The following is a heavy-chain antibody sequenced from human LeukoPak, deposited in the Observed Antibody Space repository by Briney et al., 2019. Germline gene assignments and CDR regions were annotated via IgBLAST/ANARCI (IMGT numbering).Heavy chain of an antibody. CDR1: GFTFSSYS. J-gene: IGHJ5*02. CDR3: ARGMTTVTTRFDP. V-gene: IGHV3-21*01. D-gene: IGHD4-17*01. Sequence: GGSLRLSCAASGFTFSSYSMNWVRQAPGKGLEWVSSISSSSSYIYYADSVKGRFTISRDNAKNSLHLQMNSLRAEDTAVYYCARGMTTVTTRFDPWGQGTLVTVSS. CDR2: ISSSSSYI.